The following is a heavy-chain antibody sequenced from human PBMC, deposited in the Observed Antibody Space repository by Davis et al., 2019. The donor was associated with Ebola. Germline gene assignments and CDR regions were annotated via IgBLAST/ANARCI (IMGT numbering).Heavy chain of an antibody. CDR1: GFTFSDSW. D-gene: IGHD6-19*01. Sequence: GESLKISCAASGFTFSDSWMSWVRQAPGKGLEWVATIVPDGNKTYYVGSVRGRFTISRDYSKNTLYLQMNSLRDEDTAVYYCVRHYSTVWYHYDYFDYWGLGALVTVSS. CDR2: IVPDGNKT. J-gene: IGHJ4*02. V-gene: IGHV3-7*01. CDR3: VRHYSTVWYHYDYFDY.